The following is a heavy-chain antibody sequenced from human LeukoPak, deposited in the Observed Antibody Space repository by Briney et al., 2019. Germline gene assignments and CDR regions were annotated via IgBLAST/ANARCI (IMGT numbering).Heavy chain of an antibody. CDR2: INHSGST. CDR3: ARANSYYCSGGSCYGSAFDP. Sequence: SETLSLTCAVYGGSFSGYYWSWIRQPPGKGLEWIGEINHSGSTYYNPSLKSRVTISVDTSKNQFSLKLSSVTAADTAVYYCARANSYYCSGGSCYGSAFDPWGQGTLVTVSS. D-gene: IGHD2-15*01. CDR1: GGSFSGYY. J-gene: IGHJ5*02. V-gene: IGHV4-34*01.